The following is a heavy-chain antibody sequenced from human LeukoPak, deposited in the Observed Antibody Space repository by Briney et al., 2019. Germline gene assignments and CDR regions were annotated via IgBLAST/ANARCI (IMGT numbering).Heavy chain of an antibody. CDR3: AKDQPGDGYNSI. J-gene: IGHJ4*02. CDR2: VHGHN. D-gene: IGHD5-24*01. CDR1: GFIFSNYA. V-gene: IGHV3-23*01. Sequence: GGSLRLSCAASGFIFSNYAMSWVRQAPGKGLEWVSTVHGHNYYADSVKGRFTVSRDNSRSTLYLQMDNLRAEDTAVYYCAKDQPGDGYNSIWGQGTLVTVSS.